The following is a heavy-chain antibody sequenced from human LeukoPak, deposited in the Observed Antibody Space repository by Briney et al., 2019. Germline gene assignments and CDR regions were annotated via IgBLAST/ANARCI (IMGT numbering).Heavy chain of an antibody. D-gene: IGHD4-17*01. CDR2: ISWDSSSV. V-gene: IGHV3-9*01. J-gene: IGHJ4*02. CDR1: GFTFRDYA. Sequence: PGRSLRLSCAASGFTFRDYAMYWVRQAPGKGLEWVSGISWDSSSVAYADSVKGRFTISRDNAKNSLYLQMNSLRAEDTAVYSCARGYGDFFLWGRGTLVTVSS. CDR3: ARGYGDFFL.